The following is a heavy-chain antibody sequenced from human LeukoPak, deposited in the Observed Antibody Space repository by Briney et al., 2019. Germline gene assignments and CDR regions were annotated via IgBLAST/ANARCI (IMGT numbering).Heavy chain of an antibody. J-gene: IGHJ6*03. CDR1: GFTFSIYA. V-gene: IGHV3-23*01. CDR2: ISGRAATT. Sequence: GGSLRLSCTASGFTFSIYAMSWVRQAPGKGLEWVSVISGRAATTYYADSVKGRFTISRDNSKSTLYLQMNSLRAEDTAVYYCAKGFCSSTACWDYYYMDVWGKGTTVTASS. CDR3: AKGFCSSTACWDYYYMDV. D-gene: IGHD2-2*01.